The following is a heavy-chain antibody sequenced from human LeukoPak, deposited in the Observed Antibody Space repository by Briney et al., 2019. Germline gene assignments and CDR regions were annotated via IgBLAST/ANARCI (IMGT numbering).Heavy chain of an antibody. D-gene: IGHD6-19*01. J-gene: IGHJ4*02. CDR2: ISSSSSYI. V-gene: IGHV3-21*01. Sequence: GGSLRLSCAASGFTFSSYSMNWVRQAPGKGLEWVSSISSSSSYIYYADSVKGRFTISRDNAKNSLYLQMNSLRAEDTAVYYCARVGLGSGWSMDYWGQGTLVTVSS. CDR3: ARVGLGSGWSMDY. CDR1: GFTFSSYS.